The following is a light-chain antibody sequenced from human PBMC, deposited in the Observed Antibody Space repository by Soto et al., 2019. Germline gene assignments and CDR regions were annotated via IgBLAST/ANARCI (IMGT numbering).Light chain of an antibody. CDR2: DVS. CDR1: GRALVHYNY. J-gene: IGLJ1*01. CDR3: TSYTTTGTYV. V-gene: IGLV2-14*03. Sequence: QSALTRPAPVSGPREQWITTSSTGAGRALVHYNYLSWYQQHPGKAPTLMIYDVSSRPSGVSDRFSGSKSGNTASLTISGLQPEDEADYYCTSYTTTGTYVFATGTKVPV.